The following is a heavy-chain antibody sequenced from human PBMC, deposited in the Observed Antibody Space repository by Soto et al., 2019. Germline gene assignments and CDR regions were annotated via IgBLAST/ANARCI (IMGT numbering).Heavy chain of an antibody. D-gene: IGHD6-13*01. V-gene: IGHV4-39*01. CDR2: IYYSGNN. J-gene: IGHJ5*02. CDR3: ARQATSSWSSRFDP. Sequence: QLQLQESGPGLVKPSETLSLTCTVSGGSISSSNYYWAWVRQSPGKGLEWIGTIYYSGNNYYDPSLQRRLTMSVDTSKNQFSLELTSVTASDTAVYYCARQATSSWSSRFDPWGQGTLVTVSS. CDR1: GGSISSSNYY.